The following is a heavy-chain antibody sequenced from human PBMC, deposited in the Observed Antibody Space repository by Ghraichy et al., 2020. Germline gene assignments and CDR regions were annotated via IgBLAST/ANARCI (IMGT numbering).Heavy chain of an antibody. D-gene: IGHD6-19*01. V-gene: IGHV3-7*01. Sequence: GGSLRLSCAASGFTWMNWVRQAPGKGLEWVANIKQDESENNYVDSVKGRFTISRDNANNLLSLQMSDLRVGDTAVYYCAGGGGWTAEYWGQGTLVTVSS. CDR2: IKQDESEN. CDR3: AGGGGWTAEY. J-gene: IGHJ4*01. CDR1: GFTW.